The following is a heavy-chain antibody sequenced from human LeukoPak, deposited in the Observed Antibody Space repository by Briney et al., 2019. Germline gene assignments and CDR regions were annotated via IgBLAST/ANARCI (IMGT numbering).Heavy chain of an antibody. D-gene: IGHD1-26*01. CDR2: INHSGST. CDR1: GGSFSGYY. J-gene: IGHJ3*02. V-gene: IGHV4-34*01. CDR3: ARVEELLLDAFDI. Sequence: PSETLSLTCAVYGGSFSGYYWSWVRQPPGKGLEWIGEINHSGSTNYNPSLKSRVTISVDTSKNQFSLKLSSVTAADTAVYYCARVEELLLDAFDIWGQGTMVTVSS.